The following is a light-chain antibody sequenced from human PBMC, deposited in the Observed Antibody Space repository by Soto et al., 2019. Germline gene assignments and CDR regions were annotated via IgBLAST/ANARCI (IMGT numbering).Light chain of an antibody. Sequence: EIVFTQSPGTLSFSPREKDTFSCRASQSVSSSYLVWYQQRPGQPPRLLIYGTSNRAAGIPDRFTGTGSGTDFTLTIYRLEPEDSAVYYCQQYGSSALTFGGGTK. J-gene: IGKJ4*01. CDR1: QSVSSSY. CDR3: QQYGSSALT. CDR2: GTS. V-gene: IGKV3-20*01.